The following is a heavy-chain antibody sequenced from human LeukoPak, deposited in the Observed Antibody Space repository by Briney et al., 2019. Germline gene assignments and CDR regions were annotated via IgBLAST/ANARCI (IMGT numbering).Heavy chain of an antibody. CDR3: ARALSWTTESYYYMDV. CDR2: MNPNSGNT. V-gene: IGHV1-8*01. J-gene: IGHJ6*03. CDR1: GYTFTSYD. Sequence: GASVKVSCKASGYTFTSYDINWVRQATGQGLEWMGWMNPNSGNTGYAQKFQGRVTMTKNTSITTGYMELSSLRSEGTAVYYCARALSWTTESYYYMDVWGKGTTVTVSS. D-gene: IGHD3/OR15-3a*01.